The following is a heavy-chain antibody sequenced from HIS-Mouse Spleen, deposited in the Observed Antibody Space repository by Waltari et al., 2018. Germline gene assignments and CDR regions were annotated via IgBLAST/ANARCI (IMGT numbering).Heavy chain of an antibody. CDR3: ARGKGSSSWYYFDY. CDR1: GGSFSAYY. J-gene: IGHJ4*02. Sequence: QVQLQQWGAGLLTPSETLSLTCAVYGGSFSAYYWSWIRQPPGKGLEWIGEINHSGSTNYNPSLKSRVTISVDTSKNQFSLKLSSVTAADTAVYYCARGKGSSSWYYFDYWGQGTLVTVSS. D-gene: IGHD6-13*01. V-gene: IGHV4-34*01. CDR2: INHSGST.